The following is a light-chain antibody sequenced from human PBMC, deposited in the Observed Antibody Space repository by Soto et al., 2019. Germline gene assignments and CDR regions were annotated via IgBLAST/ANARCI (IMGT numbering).Light chain of an antibody. CDR3: QQSYISPAT. CDR2: AAS. Sequence: DIQLTQSPSTLSASVGDRVTITCRASQTISSWLAWYQQKPGKAPKLLIYAASSLQGGVPSRFSGSGSGTDFTLTVDSLQPEDFATYYCQQSYISPATFGQGTRLEIK. V-gene: IGKV1-39*01. CDR1: QTISSW. J-gene: IGKJ5*01.